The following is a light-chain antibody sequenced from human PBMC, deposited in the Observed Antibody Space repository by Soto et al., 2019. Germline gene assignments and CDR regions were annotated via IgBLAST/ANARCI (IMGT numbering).Light chain of an antibody. CDR2: GDN. CDR3: QSYDSSNLNWV. J-gene: IGLJ3*02. Sequence: NFMLTQPHSVSESPGKTVTISCTRSSGSIASNYVQWYQQRPGSAPTTVIYGDNQRPSGVPDRFSGSIDSSSNSASLTISGLKTEDEADYYCQSYDSSNLNWVFGGGTKLTVL. V-gene: IGLV6-57*03. CDR1: SGSIASNY.